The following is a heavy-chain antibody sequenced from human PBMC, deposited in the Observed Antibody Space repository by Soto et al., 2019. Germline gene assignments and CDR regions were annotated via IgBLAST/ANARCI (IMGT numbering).Heavy chain of an antibody. CDR3: AKADCSSSSCACGN. Sequence: GGSLRLSCAASGFTFNSYTMNWVRQAPGKGLEWVSSSSGGGDITYYADSVKGRFTISRDFSKNTLYLQMNSLRAEDTAVYYCAKADCSSSSCACGNWGQGTLVTVSS. CDR2: SSGGGDIT. J-gene: IGHJ4*02. D-gene: IGHD2-2*01. V-gene: IGHV3-23*01. CDR1: GFTFNSYT.